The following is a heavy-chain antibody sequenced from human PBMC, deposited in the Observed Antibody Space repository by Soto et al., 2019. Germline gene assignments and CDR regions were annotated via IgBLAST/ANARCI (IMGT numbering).Heavy chain of an antibody. Sequence: QITLKESGPTLVKPTQTLTLTCTFSGFSLSTSGVGVGWIRQPPGKALAWLALIYWDDDKLYSPSLKSRLTFTKDTSKNQVVLTMTNMDPVDTAESYLAHRQITAYFDYWGQGTLVTVSS. V-gene: IGHV2-5*02. CDR1: GFSLSTSGVG. D-gene: IGHD3-16*01. CDR3: AHRQITAYFDY. J-gene: IGHJ4*02. CDR2: IYWDDDK.